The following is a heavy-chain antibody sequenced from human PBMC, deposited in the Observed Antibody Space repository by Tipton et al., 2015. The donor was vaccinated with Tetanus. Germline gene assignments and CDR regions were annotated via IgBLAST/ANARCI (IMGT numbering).Heavy chain of an antibody. D-gene: IGHD3-9*01. V-gene: IGHV3-30*04. J-gene: IGHJ4*02. CDR1: GFSFSAYA. CDR3: AKDGPLQKHDVMTGFRFFDY. Sequence: RSLRLSCVGSGFSFSAYAVHWVRQTPGKGLEWVAALTYDGVNKNYADSVKGRFTISRDNSKNTVYLQMDSLRADDTAIYYCAKDGPLQKHDVMTGFRFFDYWGQGTLVTVSS. CDR2: LTYDGVNK.